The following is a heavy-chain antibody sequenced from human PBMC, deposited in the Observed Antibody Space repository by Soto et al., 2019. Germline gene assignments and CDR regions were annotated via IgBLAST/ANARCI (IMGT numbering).Heavy chain of an antibody. J-gene: IGHJ6*02. Sequence: QVQLVQSGAEVKKPGSSVKVSCKASGGTFSSYTISWVRQAPGQGLEWMGRIIPILGIANYAQKFQGRVTITADKSTSTAYMELSSLRSEDTAVYYCARRAWCSSTSCRSTYYYYYGMDVWGQGTTVTVSS. V-gene: IGHV1-69*02. D-gene: IGHD2-2*01. CDR3: ARRAWCSSTSCRSTYYYYYGMDV. CDR1: GGTFSSYT. CDR2: IIPILGIA.